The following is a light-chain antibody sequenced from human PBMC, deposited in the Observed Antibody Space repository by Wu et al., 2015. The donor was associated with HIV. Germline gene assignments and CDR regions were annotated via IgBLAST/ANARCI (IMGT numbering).Light chain of an antibody. J-gene: IGKJ4*01. CDR1: QSISSW. CDR2: KAS. V-gene: IGKV1-5*03. CDR3: QQYSSSSPRLT. Sequence: DIQMTQSPSTLSASVGDRVTITCRASQSISSWLAWYQQKPGKAPNLLIYKASYLESGVPSRFSGSESGTEFTLTISTLQPDDFATYYCQQYSSSSPRLTFGGGTKV.